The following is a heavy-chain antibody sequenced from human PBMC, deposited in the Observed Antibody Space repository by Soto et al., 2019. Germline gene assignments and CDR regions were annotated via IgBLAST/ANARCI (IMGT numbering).Heavy chain of an antibody. CDR1: GGSISGYY. Sequence: SETLSLTCTVSGGSISGYYWSWIRQPPGKGLEWIGYMYYTGNNNYHPSLKSRVTISLDTSKNQFSLKLSSVTAADTAVYFCARHAISTVRGTYDYWGQGTQVTVSS. CDR2: MYYTGNN. D-gene: IGHD3-10*01. CDR3: ARHAISTVRGTYDY. V-gene: IGHV4-59*01. J-gene: IGHJ4*02.